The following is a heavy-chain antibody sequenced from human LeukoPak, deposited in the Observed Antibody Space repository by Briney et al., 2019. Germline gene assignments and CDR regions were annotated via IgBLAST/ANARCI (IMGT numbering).Heavy chain of an antibody. Sequence: QPGGSLRLSCAASGFTFDDYAMHWVRQAPGKGLEWVSGISWNSGSIGYADSVKGRFTISRDNAKNSLYLQMNSLRAEDTAVYYCARDLRNAGTFDFDYWGQGTLVTVSS. CDR1: GFTFDDYA. V-gene: IGHV3-9*01. CDR2: ISWNSGSI. CDR3: ARDLRNAGTFDFDY. J-gene: IGHJ4*02. D-gene: IGHD6-13*01.